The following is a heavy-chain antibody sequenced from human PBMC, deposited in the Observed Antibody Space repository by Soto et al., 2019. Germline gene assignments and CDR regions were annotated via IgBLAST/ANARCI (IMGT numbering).Heavy chain of an antibody. CDR3: TRHSELYDYDSSPFDI. CDR2: IRSKANSYAT. D-gene: IGHD3-22*01. V-gene: IGHV3-73*02. J-gene: IGHJ3*02. Sequence: EVQLVESGGGLVQPGGSLKLSCAASGFTFSGSAMHWVRQASGKGLEWVGRIRSKANSYATAYAASVKGRFTISRDDSKNTAYLQMNSLKTEDTAVYYCTRHSELYDYDSSPFDIWGQGTMVTVSS. CDR1: GFTFSGSA.